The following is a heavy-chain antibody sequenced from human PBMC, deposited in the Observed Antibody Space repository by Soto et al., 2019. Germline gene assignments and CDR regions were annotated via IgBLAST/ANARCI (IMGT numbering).Heavy chain of an antibody. Sequence: QVQLVQSGAEVKKPGASVKVSCKASACSDGISWVRQAPGQGLELMGWICTYNGHTKYVRRLQGRVTMTADTSTSTAYMELRSLRSDDTAVYYGARVIRYFDVLTGRTTYYLDQWGQGTLVTVSS. CDR2: ICTYNGHT. J-gene: IGHJ4*02. D-gene: IGHD3-9*01. CDR3: ARVIRYFDVLTGRTTYYLDQ. V-gene: IGHV1-18*01. CDR1: ACSDG.